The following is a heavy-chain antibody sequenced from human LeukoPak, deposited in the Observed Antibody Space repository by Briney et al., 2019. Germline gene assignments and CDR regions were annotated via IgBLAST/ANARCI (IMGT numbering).Heavy chain of an antibody. D-gene: IGHD5-18*01. J-gene: IGHJ6*03. V-gene: IGHV3-33*01. Sequence: GGSLRLSCAASGFTFSRYGMHWVRQAPGKGLEWVAVIWYDGSNKYYADSVKGRFTISRDNSKNTLYLQMNSLRAEDTAVYYCARDTVDTAMVVYYYYYYMDVWGKGTTVTVSS. CDR2: IWYDGSNK. CDR1: GFTFSRYG. CDR3: ARDTVDTAMVVYYYYYYMDV.